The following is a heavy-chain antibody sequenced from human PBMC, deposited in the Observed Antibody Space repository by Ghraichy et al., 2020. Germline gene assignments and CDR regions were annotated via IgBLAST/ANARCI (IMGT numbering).Heavy chain of an antibody. CDR2: INPSGGST. D-gene: IGHD3-10*01. J-gene: IGHJ3*02. CDR1: GYTFTSYY. CDR3: ARDRGPNFFGELLQIYDAFDI. V-gene: IGHV1-46*01. Sequence: ASVKVSCKASGYTFTSYYMHWVRQAPGQGLEWMGIINPSGGSTSYAQKFQGRVTMTRDTSTSTVYMELSSLRSEDTAVYYCARDRGPNFFGELLQIYDAFDIWGQGTMVTVSS.